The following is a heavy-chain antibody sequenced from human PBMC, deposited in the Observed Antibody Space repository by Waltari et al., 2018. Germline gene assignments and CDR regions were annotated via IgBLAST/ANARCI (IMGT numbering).Heavy chain of an antibody. D-gene: IGHD3-22*01. CDR2: IVPLFGTA. Sequence: QVQLVQSGAEVKKPGSSVKVSCQASGDTFSGYDMGWVRQDPGQGLEWMGGIVPLFGTAKYAHNFQDRLTITTDEFTTTAYMELSGLGSEDTAVYFCARGGARHYDSSGYYDFDSWGQGTQVSVSS. CDR3: ARGGARHYDSSGYYDFDS. J-gene: IGHJ4*02. V-gene: IGHV1-69*05. CDR1: GDTFSGYD.